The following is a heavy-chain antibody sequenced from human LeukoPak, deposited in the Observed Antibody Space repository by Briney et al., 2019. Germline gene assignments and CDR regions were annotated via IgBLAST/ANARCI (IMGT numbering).Heavy chain of an antibody. CDR2: ICGSGDST. D-gene: IGHD6-19*01. V-gene: IGHV3-23*01. J-gene: IGHJ4*02. Sequence: PGGTLRLSCAASGFTFSGYAMSWVRPAPGKGLEWGSAICGSGDSTYYADSVKGRFSISTDNSKNTLYLQMNSLRAEDTAVYYCAKEGIAVAGPFYDWGQGTLVTVSS. CDR3: AKEGIAVAGPFYD. CDR1: GFTFSGYA.